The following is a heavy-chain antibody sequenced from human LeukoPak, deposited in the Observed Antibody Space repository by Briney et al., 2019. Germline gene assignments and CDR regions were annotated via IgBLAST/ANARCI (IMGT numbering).Heavy chain of an antibody. V-gene: IGHV3-7*01. Sequence: GGSLRLSCAASGCTFSSYWMSWVREAPGKGLEWVANIKQDGSEKYYVDSVKGRFTISRDNAKNSLYLQMNSLRAEDTAVYYCARDPQLRYFDWLLSESGDYFDYWGQGTLVTVSS. CDR2: IKQDGSEK. J-gene: IGHJ4*02. CDR1: GCTFSSYW. D-gene: IGHD3-9*01. CDR3: ARDPQLRYFDWLLSESGDYFDY.